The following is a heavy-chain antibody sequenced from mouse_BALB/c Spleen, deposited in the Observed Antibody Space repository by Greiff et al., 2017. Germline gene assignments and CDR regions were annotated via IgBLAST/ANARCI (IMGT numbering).Heavy chain of an antibody. CDR3: ARYTTAPYYAMDY. CDR1: GYSFTGYN. D-gene: IGHD1-2*01. CDR2: IDPYNGGT. J-gene: IGHJ4*01. V-gene: IGHV1S135*01. Sequence: EVQLVESGPELGKPGASVKISCKASGYSFTGYNMYWVKQSHRKSLEWIGYIDPYNGGTSYNQKSKGKATLTVDKSSSTAYMHLNSLTSEDSAIYYCARYTTAPYYAMDYWGQGTSVTVSS.